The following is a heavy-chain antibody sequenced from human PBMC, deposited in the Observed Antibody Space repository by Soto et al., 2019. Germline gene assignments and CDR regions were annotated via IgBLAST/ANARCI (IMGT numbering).Heavy chain of an antibody. CDR1: GFTFSSYA. Sequence: GGSLRLSCAASGFTFSSYAMHWVRQAPGKGLEWVAVISYDGSNKYYADSVKGRFTISRDNSKNTLYLQMNSLRTEDTAVYYCARPLWRDDYNWEYFDLWGRGTLVTVSS. D-gene: IGHD4-4*01. V-gene: IGHV3-30-3*01. J-gene: IGHJ2*01. CDR2: ISYDGSNK. CDR3: ARPLWRDDYNWEYFDL.